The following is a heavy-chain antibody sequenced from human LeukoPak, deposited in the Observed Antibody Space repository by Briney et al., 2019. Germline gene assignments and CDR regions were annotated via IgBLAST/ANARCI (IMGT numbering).Heavy chain of an antibody. J-gene: IGHJ6*03. CDR3: ARGRGYCSSTSCYTNEARNYYYYYYMDV. D-gene: IGHD2-2*02. CDR2: INHSGST. V-gene: IGHV4-34*01. CDR1: GGSFSGYY. Sequence: PSETLSLICAVYGGSFSGYYWSWIRQPPGKGLEWIGEINHSGSTNYNPSLKSRVTISVDTSKNQFSLKLSSVTAADTAVYYCARGRGYCSSTSCYTNEARNYYYYYYMDVWGKGTTVTASS.